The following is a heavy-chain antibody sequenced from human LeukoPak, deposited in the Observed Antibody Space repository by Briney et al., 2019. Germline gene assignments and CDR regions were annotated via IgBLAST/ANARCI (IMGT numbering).Heavy chain of an antibody. Sequence: GGSLRLSCAASGFTFSSYAMHWVRQAPGKGLEWVAVISYDGSNKYYADSVKGRFTISRDNSKNTLYLQMNSLRAEDTAVYYCAKDALEGDTYYFDYWGQGTLVTVSS. D-gene: IGHD1-26*01. J-gene: IGHJ4*02. CDR2: ISYDGSNK. V-gene: IGHV3-30*04. CDR3: AKDALEGDTYYFDY. CDR1: GFTFSSYA.